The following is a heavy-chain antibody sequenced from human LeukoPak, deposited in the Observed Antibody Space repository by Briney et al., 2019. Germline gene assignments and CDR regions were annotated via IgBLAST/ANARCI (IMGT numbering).Heavy chain of an antibody. CDR3: AKDLDVTARWNYYDSSGDQSPNWFDP. D-gene: IGHD3-22*01. CDR1: GFTFNSYA. CDR2: ISYDGSNK. J-gene: IGHJ5*02. V-gene: IGHV3-30*04. Sequence: GGSLRLSCAASGFTFNSYAMHWVRQAPGKGLEWVAVISYDGSNKYYAGSVKGRFTISRDNSKNTLYLQMNSLRAEDTAVYYCAKDLDVTARWNYYDSSGDQSPNWFDPWGQGTLVTVSS.